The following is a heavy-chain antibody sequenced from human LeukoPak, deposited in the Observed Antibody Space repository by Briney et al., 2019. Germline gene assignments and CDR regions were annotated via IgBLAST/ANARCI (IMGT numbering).Heavy chain of an antibody. CDR2: IYYTGVN. D-gene: IGHD3-10*02. CDR1: SGSITGGSAY. J-gene: IGHJ3*02. V-gene: IGHV4-39*01. CDR3: ARHGAFSYYVYAFDI. Sequence: PSETLSLTCIVSSGSITGGSAYWGWIRQSPGKGLEWIGSIYYTGVNYYNPSLKSRVTISVDTSKNHFSLKLSSVTAADTAVYYCARHGAFSYYVYAFDIWGQGTMVTVSS.